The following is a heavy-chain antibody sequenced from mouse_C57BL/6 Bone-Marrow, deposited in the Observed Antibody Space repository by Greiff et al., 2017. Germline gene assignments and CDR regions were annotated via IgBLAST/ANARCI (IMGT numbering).Heavy chain of an antibody. J-gene: IGHJ1*03. CDR2: FHPYNDDT. V-gene: IGHV1-47*01. CDR1: GYTFTTYP. Sequence: VQLQQSGAELVKPGASVKMSCKASGYTFTTYPIEWMQQNPGKSLEWIGNFHPYNDDTKYTEKFKGKATLTVEKSSSTVYLGLSRLTSDDSAVYYCARGGLGKSNWYWDVWGTGTTVTVSS. CDR3: ARGGLGKSNWYWDV. D-gene: IGHD2-4*01.